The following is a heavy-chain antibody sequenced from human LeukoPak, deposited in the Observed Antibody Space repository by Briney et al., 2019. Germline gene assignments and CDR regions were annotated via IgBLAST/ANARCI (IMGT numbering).Heavy chain of an antibody. J-gene: IGHJ3*02. CDR3: ARVMSGYYVVLDM. CDR2: IRTDGLET. Sequence: GGSLRLSCAASGFTFSNYWMHWVRQAPRKGLVWVSRIRTDGLETSYADSVKGRFTVSRDNAKNTLYLQMNSLRAEDTAVYYCARVMSGYYVVLDMWGQGTMVTVSS. D-gene: IGHD3-3*01. V-gene: IGHV3-74*01. CDR1: GFTFSNYW.